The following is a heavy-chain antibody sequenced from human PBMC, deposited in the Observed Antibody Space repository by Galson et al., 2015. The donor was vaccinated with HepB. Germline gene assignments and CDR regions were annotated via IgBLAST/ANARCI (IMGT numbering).Heavy chain of an antibody. CDR3: ARVGTTQLSRFDY. CDR1: GYAFTSYY. Sequence: SVKVSCKASGYAFTSYYMHWVRQAPGQGLEWMGIINPSGGSTSYAQKFQGRVTMTRDTSTSTVYMELSSLRSEDTAVYYCARVGTTQLSRFDYWGQGTLVTVSS. J-gene: IGHJ4*02. CDR2: INPSGGST. D-gene: IGHD4-11*01. V-gene: IGHV1-46*03.